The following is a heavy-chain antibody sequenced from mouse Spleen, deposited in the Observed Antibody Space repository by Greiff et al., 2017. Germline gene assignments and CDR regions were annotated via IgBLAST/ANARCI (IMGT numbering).Heavy chain of an antibody. V-gene: IGHV1-82*01. CDR3: ASGAGTGFDY. D-gene: IGHD4-1*01. CDR1: GYAFSSSW. CDR2: IYPGDGDT. J-gene: IGHJ2*01. Sequence: QVQLQQSGPELVKPGASVKISCKASGYAFSSSWMNWVKQRPGKGLEWIGRIYPGDGDTNYNGKFKGKATLTADKSSSTAYMQLSSLTSEDSAVYFCASGAGTGFDYWGQGTTLTVSS.